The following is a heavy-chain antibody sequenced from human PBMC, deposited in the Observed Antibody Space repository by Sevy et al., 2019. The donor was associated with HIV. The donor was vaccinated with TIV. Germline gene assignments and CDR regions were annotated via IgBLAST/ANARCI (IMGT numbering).Heavy chain of an antibody. J-gene: IGHJ4*02. Sequence: ASVKVSCKASGYTFTTYGFSCVRQAPGQGLEWMGWISANTGARSLQDRITMTTDASTSTAYMEVRSLRSDDTAVYYCARQRHYDFWSIDSWGQGTLVTVSS. CDR1: GYTFTTYG. V-gene: IGHV1-18*04. CDR3: ARQRHYDFWSIDS. CDR2: ISANTG. D-gene: IGHD3-3*01.